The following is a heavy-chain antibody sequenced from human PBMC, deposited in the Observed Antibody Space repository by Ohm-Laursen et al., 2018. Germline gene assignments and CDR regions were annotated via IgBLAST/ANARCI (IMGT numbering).Heavy chain of an antibody. J-gene: IGHJ4*02. D-gene: IGHD6-19*01. Sequence: TLSLTCTVSGGSISIYYWSWIRQPAGKGLEWIGHLYTSGSTNYNPSLKSRATMSVDTSKSQFFLKLSSVTAADTAVYYCARDVSYGSGWVEGNYFDSWGQGTLVTVSS. V-gene: IGHV4-4*07. CDR3: ARDVSYGSGWVEGNYFDS. CDR2: LYTSGST. CDR1: GGSISIYY.